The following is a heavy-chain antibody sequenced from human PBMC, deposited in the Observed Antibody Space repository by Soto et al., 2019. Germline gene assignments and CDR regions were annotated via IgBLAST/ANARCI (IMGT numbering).Heavy chain of an antibody. CDR1: GFTFPRFG. CDR2: ITYEGSQI. V-gene: IGHV3-30*18. D-gene: IGHD7-27*01. Sequence: QVQLVESGGGVVQSGRSLRLSCAASGFTFPRFGMHWVRQAPGKGLEWVALITYEGSQIYYADAVKGRFTISRDNGDNTLSRQMDNLRTEDTATYFCAKGRGEMNWANYYGLDVWGQGTTVTVSS. J-gene: IGHJ6*02. CDR3: AKGRGEMNWANYYGLDV.